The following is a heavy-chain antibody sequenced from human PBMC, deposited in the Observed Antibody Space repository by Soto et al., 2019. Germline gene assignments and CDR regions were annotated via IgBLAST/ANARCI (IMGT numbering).Heavy chain of an antibody. D-gene: IGHD1-26*01. CDR3: GRSAVGATGEILYNAMDV. CDR1: GYTFTSYA. CDR2: INAANGNT. J-gene: IGHJ6*02. V-gene: IGHV1-3*01. Sequence: QVELVQSGAEVKKPGASVKVSCKASGYTFTSYALHWVRQAPGQRLEWMGWINAANGNTKFSQKFQGRVTINRDTSASTGYMELSSLRSEDTAVYYCGRSAVGATGEILYNAMDVWGQGTTVTVSS.